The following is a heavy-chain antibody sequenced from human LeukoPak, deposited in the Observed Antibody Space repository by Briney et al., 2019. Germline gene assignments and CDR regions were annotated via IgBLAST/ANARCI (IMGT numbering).Heavy chain of an antibody. CDR1: GFTVSSNY. CDR3: ARDGGGGANWNDV. CDR2: IYSGDST. D-gene: IGHD3-16*01. J-gene: IGHJ5*02. Sequence: GGSLRLSCAASGFTVSSNYMSWVRQAPGKGLEWVSVIYSGDSTHYADSVKGRFTISRDNSKNTLYLQMNSLRAEDTAVYYCARDGGGGANWNDVWGQGTLVTVSS. V-gene: IGHV3-53*01.